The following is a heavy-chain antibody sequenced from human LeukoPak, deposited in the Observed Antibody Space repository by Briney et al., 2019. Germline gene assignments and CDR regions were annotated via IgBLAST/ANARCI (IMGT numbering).Heavy chain of an antibody. Sequence: PGGSLRLSCAASGFTFSSYSMNWVRQAPGKGLEWVSSISSSSSYIYYADSVKGRFTISRDNAKNSLYLQMNSLRAEDTAVYYCARASGRYCSGGSCSRPDYWGQGTLVTVSS. CDR3: ARASGRYCSGGSCSRPDY. CDR2: ISSSSSYI. D-gene: IGHD2-15*01. V-gene: IGHV3-21*01. J-gene: IGHJ4*02. CDR1: GFTFSSYS.